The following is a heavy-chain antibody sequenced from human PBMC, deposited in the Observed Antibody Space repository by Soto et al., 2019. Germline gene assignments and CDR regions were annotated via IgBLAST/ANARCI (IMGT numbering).Heavy chain of an antibody. V-gene: IGHV3-30*18. D-gene: IGHD2-21*02. CDR1: GFTFSSYG. CDR3: AKDPYCGGDCYAGGFDY. J-gene: IGHJ4*01. Sequence: GGSLRLSCAASGFTFSSYGMHWVRQAPGKGLEWVAVISYDGSNKYYADSVKGRFTISRDNSKNTLYLQMNSLRAEDTAVYYSAKDPYCGGDCYAGGFDYWGNGTPVTVSS. CDR2: ISYDGSNK.